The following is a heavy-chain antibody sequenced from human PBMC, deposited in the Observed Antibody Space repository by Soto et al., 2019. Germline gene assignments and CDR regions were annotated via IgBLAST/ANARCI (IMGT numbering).Heavy chain of an antibody. D-gene: IGHD3-16*01. V-gene: IGHV3-23*01. CDR2: ISGSGTTT. CDR3: GRGRGSYSFDY. CDR1: GFTFSGYA. Sequence: GGSLRLSCEASGFTFSGYAMNWVRQAPGKGLEWVASISGSGTTTYYADSVKGRFTIARDNSKNTLYLQMHSLRAEDTAVYYCGRGRGSYSFDYWGQGTLVTAPQ. J-gene: IGHJ4*02.